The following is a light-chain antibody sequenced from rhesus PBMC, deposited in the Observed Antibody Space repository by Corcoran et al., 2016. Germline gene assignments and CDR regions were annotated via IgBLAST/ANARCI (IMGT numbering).Light chain of an antibody. V-gene: IGKV1-74*01. CDR2: KAS. CDR3: QHGYGTPFT. CDR1: ENVNNY. J-gene: IGKJ3*01. Sequence: DIQMTQSPSSLSASVGDRVTITCRASENVNNYFNWYQQKPGKAPKHLIYKASTLQSGVPSMFSGSGSGTDYTFTSSSLQPEDVATYYCQHGYGTPFTFGPGTKLDIK.